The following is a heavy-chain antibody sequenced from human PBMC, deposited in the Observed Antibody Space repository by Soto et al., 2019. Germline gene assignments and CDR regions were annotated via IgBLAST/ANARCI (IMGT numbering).Heavy chain of an antibody. CDR2: INPSGGST. D-gene: IGHD3-10*01. CDR1: GYTFTSYY. Sequence: GASVKVSCTASGYTFTSYYMHWVRQAPGQGLELMGIINPSGGSTSYAQKFQGRVTMTRDTSTSTVYMELSSLRSEDTAVYYCARGGWFGELARDYYYYYGMDVWGQGTTVTVSS. CDR3: ARGGWFGELARDYYYYYGMDV. V-gene: IGHV1-46*01. J-gene: IGHJ6*02.